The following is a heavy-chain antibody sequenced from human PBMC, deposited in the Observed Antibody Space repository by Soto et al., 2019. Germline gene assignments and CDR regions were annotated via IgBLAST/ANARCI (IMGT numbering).Heavy chain of an antibody. Sequence: GGSLRLSCAASGFTFSSYGMHWVHQAPGKGLEWVAVISYDGSNKYYADSVKGRFTISRDNSKNTLYLQMNSLRAEDTAVYYCAKDWRHIVVVVAATPIDAFDIWGQGTMVTVSS. V-gene: IGHV3-30*18. D-gene: IGHD2-15*01. CDR3: AKDWRHIVVVVAATPIDAFDI. CDR1: GFTFSSYG. CDR2: ISYDGSNK. J-gene: IGHJ3*02.